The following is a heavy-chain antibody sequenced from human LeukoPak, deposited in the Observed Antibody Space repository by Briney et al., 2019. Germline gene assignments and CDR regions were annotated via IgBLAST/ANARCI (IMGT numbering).Heavy chain of an antibody. V-gene: IGHV3-21*01. CDR3: VRTGGSSGYYDAFDI. D-gene: IGHD3-22*01. Sequence: GGSLRVSCAASGFTFSSYSMNWVRQAPGKGLEWVSSISSSSSYIYYADSVKGRFTISRDNAKNSVYLQMNSLRAEDTAVYYCVRTGGSSGYYDAFDIWGQGTMVTVSS. CDR2: ISSSSSYI. CDR1: GFTFSSYS. J-gene: IGHJ3*02.